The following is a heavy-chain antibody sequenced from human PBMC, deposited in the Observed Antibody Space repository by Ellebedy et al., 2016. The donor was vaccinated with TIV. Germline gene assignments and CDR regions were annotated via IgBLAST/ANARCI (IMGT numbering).Heavy chain of an antibody. V-gene: IGHV4-59*04. CDR2: IYYTGST. CDR3: ARLTPYYYDSSAYYYPH. Sequence: SETLSLTXTVSGGSISRDCWSWIRQSPGKGLEWIGTIYYTGSTYYNPSLKSRVTISVDTSKNKFSLKLSSVTAADTAVYYCARLTPYYYDSSAYYYPHWGQGTLVTVSS. J-gene: IGHJ1*01. D-gene: IGHD3-22*01. CDR1: GGSISRDC.